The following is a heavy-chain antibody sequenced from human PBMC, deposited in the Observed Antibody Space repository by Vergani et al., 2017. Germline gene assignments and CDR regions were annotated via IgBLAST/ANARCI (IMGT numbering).Heavy chain of an antibody. CDR1: GYTFIDYG. CDR2: ISAYNGDT. CDR3: ARSHNPGRPDWMFGP. V-gene: IGHV1-18*01. D-gene: IGHD3-9*01. Sequence: QADLVQSGTEFKKPGASVKVSCKASGYTFIDYGISWVRQAPGQGIEWMGWISAYNGDTNYAHSLQGRLTMTTDTSTTTAYMELRSLRSDDTAVYYCARSHNPGRPDWMFGPWGQGTLVTVSS. J-gene: IGHJ5*02.